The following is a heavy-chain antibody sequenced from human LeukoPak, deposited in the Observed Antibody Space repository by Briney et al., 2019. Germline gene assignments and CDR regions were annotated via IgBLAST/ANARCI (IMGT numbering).Heavy chain of an antibody. CDR3: ARDYDRIVGASRAFDI. V-gene: IGHV1-46*01. D-gene: IGHD1-26*01. Sequence: ASVKVSCKASGYTFTSYYMHWVRQAPGQGLEWMGIINPSGGSTSYAQKFQGRVTMTRDTSTSTVYMELSSLRSEDTAVYYCARDYDRIVGASRAFDIWGQGTMVTVSS. CDR2: INPSGGST. J-gene: IGHJ3*02. CDR1: GYTFTSYY.